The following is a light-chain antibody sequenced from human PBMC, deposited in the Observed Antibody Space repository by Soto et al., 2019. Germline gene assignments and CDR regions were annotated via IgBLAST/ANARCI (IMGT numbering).Light chain of an antibody. CDR2: EVI. Sequence: QSALTQPASVSGSPGQSITISCTGTSSDVGGYNYVSWYQQHPGKAPKLMIYEVINRPSGVSNRFSGSKSGNTASLTISGLQAEDEAEYYCSSYTSSSTQVFGTGTKLTVL. V-gene: IGLV2-14*01. CDR3: SSYTSSSTQV. CDR1: SSDVGGYNY. J-gene: IGLJ1*01.